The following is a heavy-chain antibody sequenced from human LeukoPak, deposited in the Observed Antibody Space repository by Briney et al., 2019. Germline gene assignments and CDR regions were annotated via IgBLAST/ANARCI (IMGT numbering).Heavy chain of an antibody. CDR1: GGTFSSYA. CDR3: AREGEYSSSLDP. CDR2: IIPIFGTA. D-gene: IGHD6-6*01. J-gene: IGHJ5*02. V-gene: IGHV1-69*05. Sequence: SVKVSCKASGGTFSSYAINWVRQAPGQGLEWMGGIIPIFGTANYAQKFQGRVTMTRDTSTSTVYMELSSLRSEDTAVYYCAREGEYSSSLDPWGQGTLVTVSS.